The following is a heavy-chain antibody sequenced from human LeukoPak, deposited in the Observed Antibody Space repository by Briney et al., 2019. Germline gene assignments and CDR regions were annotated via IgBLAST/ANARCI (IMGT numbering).Heavy chain of an antibody. CDR1: GFTVSSNY. CDR2: IYSGGST. J-gene: IGHJ4*02. D-gene: IGHD6-13*01. V-gene: IGHV3-53*01. CDR3: ARLIAAAALYDY. Sequence: PGGSLRLSCAASGFTVSSNYMSWARQAPGKGLEWVSVIYSGGSTYYADSVKGRFTISRDNSKNTLYLQMNSLRAEDTAVYYCARLIAAAALYDYWGQGTLVTVSS.